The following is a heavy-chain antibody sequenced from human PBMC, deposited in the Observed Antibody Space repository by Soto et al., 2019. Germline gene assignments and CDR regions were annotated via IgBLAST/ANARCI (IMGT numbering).Heavy chain of an antibody. CDR1: GFTFTSSA. CDR2: IVVGSGNT. D-gene: IGHD6-6*01. CDR3: AADAGGSSSLDY. Sequence: SVKVSCKASGFTFTSSAVQWVRQARGQRLEWIGWIVVGSGNTNYAQKFQERVTITRDMSTSTAYMELSSLRSEDTAVYYCAADAGGSSSLDYWGQGTLVTVSS. V-gene: IGHV1-58*01. J-gene: IGHJ4*02.